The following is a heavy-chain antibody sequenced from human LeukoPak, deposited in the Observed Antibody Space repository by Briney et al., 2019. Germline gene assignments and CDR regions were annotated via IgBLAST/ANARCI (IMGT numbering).Heavy chain of an antibody. CDR2: INPNSGGT. CDR3: ARVGYYDYVWGSFPPDY. J-gene: IGHJ4*02. V-gene: IGHV1-2*02. D-gene: IGHD3-16*01. CDR1: GYTFTGYY. Sequence: ASVKVSRKASGYTFTGYYMHWVRQAPGQGLEWMGWINPNSGGTNYAQKFQGRVTMTRDTSISTAYMELSRLRSDDTAVYYCARVGYYDYVWGSFPPDYWGQGTLVTVSS.